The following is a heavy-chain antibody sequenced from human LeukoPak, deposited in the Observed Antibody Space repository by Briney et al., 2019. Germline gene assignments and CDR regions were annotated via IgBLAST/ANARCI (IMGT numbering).Heavy chain of an antibody. CDR2: IYYSGST. V-gene: IGHV4-31*03. CDR1: GGSISSGGYY. D-gene: IGHD3-10*01. CDR3: ARESVGRGSGSYTDY. J-gene: IGHJ4*02. Sequence: SETLSLTCTVSGGSISSGGYYWSWIRRHPGKGLEWIGYIYYSGSTYYNPSLKSRVTISVDTSKNQFSLKLSSVTAADTAVYYCARESVGRGSGSYTDYWGQGTLVTVSS.